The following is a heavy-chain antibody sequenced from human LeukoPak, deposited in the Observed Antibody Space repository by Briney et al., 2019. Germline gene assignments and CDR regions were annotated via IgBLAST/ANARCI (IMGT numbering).Heavy chain of an antibody. D-gene: IGHD3-10*01. CDR2: IGAYNGNT. CDR1: GYTFTSYG. V-gene: IGHV1-18*01. J-gene: IGHJ4*02. CDR3: AGDFGYYYGSGSYRH. Sequence: ASVKVSCKASGYTFTSYGISWVRQAPGQGLEWMGWIGAYNGNTNYAQNLQGRVTMTTDTSTSTAYMELRSLRSDDTAVYYCAGDFGYYYGSGSYRHWGQGTLVTVSS.